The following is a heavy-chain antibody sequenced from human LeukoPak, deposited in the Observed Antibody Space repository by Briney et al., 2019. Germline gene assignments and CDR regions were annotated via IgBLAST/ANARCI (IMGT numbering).Heavy chain of an antibody. Sequence: SVKVSCKASGGTFSSYAISWVRQAPGQGLEWMGRIIPILGIANYAQKLQGRVTITADKSTSTAYMELSSLRSEDTAVYYCAGSSGMKWLLFDYWGQGTLVTVSS. J-gene: IGHJ4*02. CDR2: IIPILGIA. CDR1: GGTFSSYA. D-gene: IGHD3-22*01. CDR3: AGSSGMKWLLFDY. V-gene: IGHV1-69*04.